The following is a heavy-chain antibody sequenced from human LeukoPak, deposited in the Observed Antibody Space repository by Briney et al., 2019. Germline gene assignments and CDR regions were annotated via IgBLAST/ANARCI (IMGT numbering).Heavy chain of an antibody. V-gene: IGHV4-39*01. Sequence: SETLSLTCTVSGGSITSSNYYWGWIRQPPGKGLEWIGSFYYSGSTNYNPSLKSRVTISVDTSKSQFSLKLSSVTAADTAVYYCVYYYGSGSVEYWGQGTLVTVSS. CDR3: VYYYGSGSVEY. CDR2: FYYSGST. J-gene: IGHJ4*02. D-gene: IGHD3-10*01. CDR1: GGSITSSNYY.